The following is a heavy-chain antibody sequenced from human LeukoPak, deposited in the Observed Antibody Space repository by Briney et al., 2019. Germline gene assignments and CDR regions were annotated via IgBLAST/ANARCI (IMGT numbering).Heavy chain of an antibody. V-gene: IGHV3-21*06. J-gene: IGHJ4*02. CDR2: INTIPSSSGYI. CDR3: ARVGDLGSFDY. Sequence: PGGSLRLSCVASGFAFSTYAMDWVRQAPGKGLEWVSSINTIPSSSGYIYYADSVRGRFTVSRDNANNSLFLQMTGLRADDTAVYFCARVGDLGSFDYWGQGALVTVSS. CDR1: GFAFSTYA. D-gene: IGHD3-16*01.